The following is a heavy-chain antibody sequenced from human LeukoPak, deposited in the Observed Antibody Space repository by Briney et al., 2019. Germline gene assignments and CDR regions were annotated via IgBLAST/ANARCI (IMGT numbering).Heavy chain of an antibody. J-gene: IGHJ4*02. CDR1: GFTFSKAW. Sequence: GGSLRLSCVASGFTFSKAWMNWVRQAPGKGLEWVSSISSSSSYIYYADSVKGRFTISRDNAKNSLYLQMNSLRAEDTAVYYCAREDFDYWGQGILVTVSS. CDR3: AREDFDY. V-gene: IGHV3-21*01. CDR2: ISSSSSYI.